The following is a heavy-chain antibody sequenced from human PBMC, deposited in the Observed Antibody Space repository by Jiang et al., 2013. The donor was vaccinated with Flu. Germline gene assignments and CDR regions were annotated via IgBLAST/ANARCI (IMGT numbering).Heavy chain of an antibody. D-gene: IGHD3-10*01. CDR3: AGFGELFHAQFDY. V-gene: IGHV4-39*01. CDR1: GGSISSSSYY. CDR2: IYYSGST. J-gene: IGHJ4*02. Sequence: LLKPSETLSLTCTVSGGSISSSSYYWGWIRQPPGKGREWIGSIYYSGSTYYNPSLKSRVTISVDTSKNQFSLKLSSVTAADTAVYYCAGFGELFHAQFDYWGQGTLVTVSS.